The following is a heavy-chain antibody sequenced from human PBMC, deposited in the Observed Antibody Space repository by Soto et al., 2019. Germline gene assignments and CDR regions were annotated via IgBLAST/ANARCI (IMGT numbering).Heavy chain of an antibody. J-gene: IGHJ4*02. CDR3: ARLSDGSHSALY. CDR2: IYPGDSDT. CDR1: GYSFITYR. Sequence: GESLKISCKGSGYSFITYRIGWVGQMPGKGLEWMGIIYPGDSDTRYSPSFQGQVTISADKSISTAYLQWSSLKASDSAMYYCARLSDGSHSALYWGQGTLVTVSS. D-gene: IGHD1-26*01. V-gene: IGHV5-51*01.